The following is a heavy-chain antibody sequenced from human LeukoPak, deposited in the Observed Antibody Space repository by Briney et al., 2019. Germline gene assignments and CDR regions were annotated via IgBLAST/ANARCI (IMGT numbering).Heavy chain of an antibody. CDR3: AKDYGSHSWGSYRYTDPRDDAFDI. J-gene: IGHJ3*02. CDR1: GFTFSSYA. CDR2: ISGSGGST. Sequence: GGSLRLSCAASGFTFSSYAMSWVRQAPGKGLEWVSAISGSGGSTYYADSVKGRFTISRDNSKNTLYLQMNSLRAEDTAVYYCAKDYGSHSWGSYRYTDPRDDAFDIWGQGTMVTVSS. D-gene: IGHD3-16*02. V-gene: IGHV3-23*01.